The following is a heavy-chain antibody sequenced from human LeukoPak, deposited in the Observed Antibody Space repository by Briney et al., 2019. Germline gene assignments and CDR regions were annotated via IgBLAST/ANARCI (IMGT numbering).Heavy chain of an antibody. CDR3: ARHVSGGNGYHAFDI. CDR1: GYSFTRYW. V-gene: IGHV5-51*01. CDR2: IYPDDSDT. Sequence: GESLKISCKGSGYSFTRYWIGWVRQMPGKGLEWIGIIYPDDSDTRYSPSFQGQVTISADKSISTAYLQWSSLKASDTAMYYCARHVSGGNGYHAFDIWGQGTMVTVSS. J-gene: IGHJ3*02. D-gene: IGHD4-23*01.